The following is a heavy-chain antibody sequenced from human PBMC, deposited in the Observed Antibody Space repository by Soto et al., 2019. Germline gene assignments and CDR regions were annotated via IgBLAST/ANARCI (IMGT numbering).Heavy chain of an antibody. CDR2: IYYNGNI. D-gene: IGHD3-10*01. J-gene: IGHJ4*02. Sequence: QVQLQESGPGLMKPLETLSLTCTVPGGSITSYYWSWVRQPPGKGLEWIGHIYYNGNINYNPSLKSRLTISLDTSKNQFSLRLSSVTAADTAVYYCATGRVYFGSEYWGQGTLVTVSS. CDR1: GGSITSYY. CDR3: ATGRVYFGSEY. V-gene: IGHV4-59*01.